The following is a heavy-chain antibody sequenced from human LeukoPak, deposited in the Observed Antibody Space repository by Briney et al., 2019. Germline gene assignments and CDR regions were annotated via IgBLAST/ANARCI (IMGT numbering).Heavy chain of an antibody. Sequence: SVKVSCKASGGTFTSYAISWVRQAPGQGLEWMGGIIPIFGTANYAQKFQGRVTITADESTSTAYMELSSLRSEDTAVYYCARDTPLWESSAQYPHYYYYYGMDVWGQGTTVTVSS. D-gene: IGHD1-26*01. J-gene: IGHJ6*02. CDR1: GGTFTSYA. CDR3: ARDTPLWESSAQYPHYYYYYGMDV. V-gene: IGHV1-69*01. CDR2: IIPIFGTA.